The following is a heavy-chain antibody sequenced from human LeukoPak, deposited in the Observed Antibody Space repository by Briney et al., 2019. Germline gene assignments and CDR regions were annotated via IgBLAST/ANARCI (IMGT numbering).Heavy chain of an antibody. V-gene: IGHV3-48*01. CDR3: ARLLSFRGSYYVRDY. Sequence: GGSLRLSCATSGFTFTNYGMNWVRQAPGKGLEWVSYISNSAILYADSVKGRFTISRDNARNSLYLQMNSLRAEDTAVYYCARLLSFRGSYYVRDYWGQGTLVTVSS. CDR1: GFTFTNYG. D-gene: IGHD1-26*01. CDR2: ISNSAI. J-gene: IGHJ4*02.